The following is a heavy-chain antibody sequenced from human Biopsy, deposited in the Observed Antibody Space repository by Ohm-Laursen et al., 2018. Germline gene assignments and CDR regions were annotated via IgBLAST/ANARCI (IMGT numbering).Heavy chain of an antibody. CDR2: FNSDGSST. J-gene: IGHJ2*01. V-gene: IGHV3-74*01. CDR1: GFTFSSYY. Sequence: SLRLSCAASGFTFSSYYMHWVRQAPGKGLMWVSRFNSDGSSTSYADSVKGRFTISRDNANNTLYLQMNSLRAEDTAVYYCARGGGGNSRDWYFDLWGRGTLVTVSS. CDR3: ARGGGGNSRDWYFDL. D-gene: IGHD1-7*01.